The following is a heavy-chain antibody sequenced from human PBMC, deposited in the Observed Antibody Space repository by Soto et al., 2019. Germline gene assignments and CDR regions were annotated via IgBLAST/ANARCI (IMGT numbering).Heavy chain of an antibody. CDR3: ARGTGTTGYYYGMDV. D-gene: IGHD1-7*01. Sequence: PGESLKISCKGSGYIFTSYWISWVRQMPGKGLEWMGRIDPSDSYTNYSPSFEGHVTISADKSISTAYLQWSSLKASDTAMYYCARGTGTTGYYYGMDVWGQGTTVTVSS. CDR1: GYIFTSYW. V-gene: IGHV5-10-1*01. CDR2: IDPSDSYT. J-gene: IGHJ6*02.